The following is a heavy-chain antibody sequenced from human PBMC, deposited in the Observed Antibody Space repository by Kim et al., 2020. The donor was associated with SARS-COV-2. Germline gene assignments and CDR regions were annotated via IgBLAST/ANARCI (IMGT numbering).Heavy chain of an antibody. J-gene: IGHJ5*02. CDR3: ARQGYCSSTSCYAGWFDP. Sequence: KSRVTISVDTSKNQFSLKLSSVTAADTGVYYCARQGYCSSTSCYAGWFDPWGQGTLVTVSS. V-gene: IGHV4-39*01. D-gene: IGHD2-2*01.